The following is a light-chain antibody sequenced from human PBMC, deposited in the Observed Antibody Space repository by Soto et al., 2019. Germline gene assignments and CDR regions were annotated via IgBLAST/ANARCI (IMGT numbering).Light chain of an antibody. CDR1: QSVSSY. CDR3: HQRSNWHRGT. V-gene: IGKV3-11*01. J-gene: IGKJ2*02. CDR2: DAS. Sequence: EIVLTQSPATLSLSPGERATLSCRASQSVSSYLAWYQQKPGQAPRLLIYDASNRATGIPARFSGSGSGTDFTLTISSLEPDDFAVYYCHQRSNWHRGTFGQGTKLEIK.